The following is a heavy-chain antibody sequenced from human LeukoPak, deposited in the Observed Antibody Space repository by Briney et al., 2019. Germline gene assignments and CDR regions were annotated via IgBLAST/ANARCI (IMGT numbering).Heavy chain of an antibody. CDR1: GDSVSSNSAA. CDR2: TYYRSKWYN. Sequence: SQTLSLTCAISGDSVSSNSAAWNWIRQSPSRGLEWLERTYYRSKWYNDYAVSVKSRITINPDTSKNQFSLQLNSVTPEDTAVYYCARDGPIAVAGTGYYYYGMDVWGQGTTVTVSS. D-gene: IGHD6-19*01. CDR3: ARDGPIAVAGTGYYYYGMDV. V-gene: IGHV6-1*01. J-gene: IGHJ6*02.